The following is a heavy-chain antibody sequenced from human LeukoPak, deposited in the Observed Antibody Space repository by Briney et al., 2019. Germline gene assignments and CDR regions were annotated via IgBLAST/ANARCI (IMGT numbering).Heavy chain of an antibody. Sequence: PGGSLRLSCAASGFTVSSNYMSWVRQAPGKGLEWVSVIYSGGSTYYADSVKGRFTISGDNSKNTLYLQMNSLRAEDTAVYYCARSYGDYYYYYMDVWGKGTTVTVSS. CDR3: ARSYGDYYYYYMDV. J-gene: IGHJ6*03. CDR1: GFTVSSNY. CDR2: IYSGGST. V-gene: IGHV3-53*01. D-gene: IGHD4-17*01.